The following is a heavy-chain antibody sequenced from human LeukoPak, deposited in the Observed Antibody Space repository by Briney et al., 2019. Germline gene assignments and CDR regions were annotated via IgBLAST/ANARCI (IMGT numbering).Heavy chain of an antibody. CDR2: IYYSGST. J-gene: IGHJ4*02. CDR1: GGSFNAYY. CDR3: ASALWSSKWELPSY. V-gene: IGHV4-59*08. Sequence: SETLSLTCAVYGGSFNAYYWTWIQQPPGKGLEWIGYIYYSGSTNYNPSLKSRVTISVDTSKNQFSLKLSSVTAADTAVYYCASALWSSKWELPSYWGQGTLVSVSS. D-gene: IGHD1-26*01.